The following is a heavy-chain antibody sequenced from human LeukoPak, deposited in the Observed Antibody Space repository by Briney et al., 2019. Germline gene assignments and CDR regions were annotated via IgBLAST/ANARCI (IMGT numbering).Heavy chain of an antibody. Sequence: GGSLRLSCAASGFTFSSYGMHWVRQAPGKGLEWVAVIWYDGSNKYYADSVKGRFTISRDNSKNTLYLQMNSLRAEDTAVYYCARDLLLEWLLLDYYYYGMDVWGQGTTVTVSS. V-gene: IGHV3-33*01. CDR2: IWYDGSNK. CDR1: GFTFSSYG. J-gene: IGHJ6*02. CDR3: ARDLLLEWLLLDYYYYGMDV. D-gene: IGHD3-3*01.